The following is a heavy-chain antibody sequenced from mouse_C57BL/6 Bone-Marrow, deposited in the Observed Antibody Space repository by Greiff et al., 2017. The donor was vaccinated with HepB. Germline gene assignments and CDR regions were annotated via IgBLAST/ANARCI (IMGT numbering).Heavy chain of an antibody. D-gene: IGHD1-1*01. Sequence: EVQLVESGEGLVKPGGSLKLSCAASGFTFSSYAMSWVRQTPEKRLEWVAYISSGGDYIYYADTVKGRFTISRDNARNTLYLQMSSLKSEDTAMYYCTREGTRTTVGRYFDVWGTGTTVTVSS. V-gene: IGHV5-9-1*02. J-gene: IGHJ1*03. CDR2: ISSGGDYI. CDR1: GFTFSSYA. CDR3: TREGTRTTVGRYFDV.